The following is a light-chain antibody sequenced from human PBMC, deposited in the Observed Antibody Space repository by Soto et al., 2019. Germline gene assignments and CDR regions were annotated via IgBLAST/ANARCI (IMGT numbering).Light chain of an antibody. CDR3: MQGTHWPRT. V-gene: IGKV2-30*01. CDR1: QSLVNSDGNTY. Sequence: DIVMTQSPLSLPVTLGQPASISCRSSQSLVNSDGNTYLSWFQQRPGQSPRRLIFKVSYRDSGVPDRFSGSGSGSDFTLKISRVEAEDVGTYYCMQGTHWPRTFGQGTKVEIK. J-gene: IGKJ1*01. CDR2: KVS.